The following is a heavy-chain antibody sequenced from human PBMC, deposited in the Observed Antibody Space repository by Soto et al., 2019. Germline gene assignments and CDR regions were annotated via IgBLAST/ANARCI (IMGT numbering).Heavy chain of an antibody. CDR3: ARIGTYGDSSFFDY. Sequence: KPSETLSLTCTVSGGSISSGGYYWSWIRQHPGKGLEWIGYIYYSGSTYYNPSLKSRVTISVDTSKNQFSLKLSSVTAADTAVYYCARIGTYGDSSFFDYWGQGTLVTVSS. V-gene: IGHV4-31*03. D-gene: IGHD4-17*01. J-gene: IGHJ4*02. CDR1: GGSISSGGYY. CDR2: IYYSGST.